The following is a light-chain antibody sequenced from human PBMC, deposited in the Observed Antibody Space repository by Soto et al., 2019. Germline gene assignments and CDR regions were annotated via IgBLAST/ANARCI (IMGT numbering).Light chain of an antibody. J-gene: IGLJ3*02. CDR2: YDD. CDR1: NIGTKA. V-gene: IGLV3-21*04. Sequence: SYELTQSPSMSVAPGKTAIISCGGDNIGTKAVHWYQQRPGRAPIVVISYDDVRPSGIPERFSGFNSGNTATLTISGVEAGDEADYYCQVWNPYNDHGVFGGGTKLTVL. CDR3: QVWNPYNDHGV.